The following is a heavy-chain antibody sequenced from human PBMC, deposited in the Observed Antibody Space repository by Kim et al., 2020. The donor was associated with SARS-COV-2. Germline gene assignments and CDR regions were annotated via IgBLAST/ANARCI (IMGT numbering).Heavy chain of an antibody. CDR3: AREGRDQSSAPGYFDY. Sequence: SVKGRFTISRDTDKNSLYLQMNSLGAEDTAVYYCAREGRDQSSAPGYFDYWGQGALVTVSS. D-gene: IGHD6-25*01. J-gene: IGHJ4*02. V-gene: IGHV3-11*06.